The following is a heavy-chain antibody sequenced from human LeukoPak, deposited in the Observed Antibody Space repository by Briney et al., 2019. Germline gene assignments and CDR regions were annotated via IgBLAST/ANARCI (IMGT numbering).Heavy chain of an antibody. V-gene: IGHV4-59*08. CDR3: ARHLDYYGSGSYEY. CDR1: GGSISPYH. CDR2: ISYSGST. D-gene: IGHD3-10*01. Sequence: SETLSLTCAVSGGSISPYHWTWIRQPPGKGLEWIGYISYSGSTNYNPSLKSRVTISIDASKSQFSLKLSSVTAADTAVYYCARHLDYYGSGSYEYWGQGTLVTVSS. J-gene: IGHJ4*02.